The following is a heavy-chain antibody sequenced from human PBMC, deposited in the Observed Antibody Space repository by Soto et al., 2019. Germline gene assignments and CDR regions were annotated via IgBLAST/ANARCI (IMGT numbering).Heavy chain of an antibody. CDR1: GYSFTSYW. CDR2: IYPGDSDT. J-gene: IGHJ3*02. Sequence: GESLKISCKGSGYSFTSYWIGWVRQMPGKGLEWMGIIYPGDSDTRYSPSFQGQVTISADKSISTAYLQWSSLKASDTAMYYCARYETSGSSFFFDAFDIWGQGTMVTVSS. D-gene: IGHD3-22*01. CDR3: ARYETSGSSFFFDAFDI. V-gene: IGHV5-51*01.